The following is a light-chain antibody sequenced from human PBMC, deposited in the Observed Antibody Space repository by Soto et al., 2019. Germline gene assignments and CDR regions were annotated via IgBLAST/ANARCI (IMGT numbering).Light chain of an antibody. CDR3: QQYGSSPFT. Sequence: EIVLTQSPGTLSLSPGERATLSRRASQSVINGYLAWYQQRPGQPPRLVIYGASRRATGIPDRFSGSGSGTDFTLSISRLEPEDFSAYYCQQYGSSPFTFGGGTKVDIK. CDR1: QSVINGY. J-gene: IGKJ4*01. CDR2: GAS. V-gene: IGKV3-20*01.